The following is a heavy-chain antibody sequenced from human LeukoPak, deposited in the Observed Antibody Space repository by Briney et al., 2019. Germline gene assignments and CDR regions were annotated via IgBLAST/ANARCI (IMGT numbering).Heavy chain of an antibody. CDR2: FTSDGSYT. CDR3: SRDFGGA. Sequence: GGSLRLSCAASGFTFSSYWMHWVRPASGKGLVWGSRFTSDGSYTSYADSVKGRFTISRDNAKNTLYQQMNSLRAEDTSVYYCSRDFGGAWGQGTLVTVSS. V-gene: IGHV3-74*01. CDR1: GFTFSSYW. D-gene: IGHD3-10*01. J-gene: IGHJ5*02.